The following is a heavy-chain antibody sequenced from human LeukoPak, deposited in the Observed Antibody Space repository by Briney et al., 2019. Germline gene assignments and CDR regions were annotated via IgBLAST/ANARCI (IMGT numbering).Heavy chain of an antibody. CDR3: AKGYGSGSYSRGMDV. CDR1: GFTFNSYG. J-gene: IGHJ6*02. V-gene: IGHV3-30*18. D-gene: IGHD3-10*01. Sequence: GGSLRLSCAASGFTFNSYGMHWVRQAPGKGLEWVAIISYDGSNKYYADSVKGRFTISRDNSKNTLNLQMNSLRAEDTAVYYCAKGYGSGSYSRGMDVWGQGTTVSVSS. CDR2: ISYDGSNK.